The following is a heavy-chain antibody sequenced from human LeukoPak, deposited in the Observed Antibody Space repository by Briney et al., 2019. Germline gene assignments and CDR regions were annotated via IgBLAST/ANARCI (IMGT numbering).Heavy chain of an antibody. CDR3: AKDNYGGRY. V-gene: IGHV3-23*01. J-gene: IGHJ4*02. CDR1: GFTFSNYA. CDR2: IGSGGDT. D-gene: IGHD4-23*01. Sequence: GGSLRLSCAASGFTFSNYAMTWVRLAPGKGLEWVSSIGSGGDTYYVDSVKGRFTISRDNSKNTLYLQMNSLRAEDTAVYYCAKDNYGGRYWGQGTLVTVSS.